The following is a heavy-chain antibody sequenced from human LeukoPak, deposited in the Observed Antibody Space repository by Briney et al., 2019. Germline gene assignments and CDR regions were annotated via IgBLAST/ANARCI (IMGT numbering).Heavy chain of an antibody. CDR2: IIPIFGTA. CDR1: GGTFNSYA. D-gene: IGHD5-12*01. Sequence: SVKVSCKASGGTFNSYAISWVRQAPGQGLEWMGGIIPIFGTANYAQKFQGRVTITTDESTSTAYMELSSLRSEDTAVYYCASLVATPDDYYYMDVWGKGTTVTVSS. V-gene: IGHV1-69*05. CDR3: ASLVATPDDYYYMDV. J-gene: IGHJ6*03.